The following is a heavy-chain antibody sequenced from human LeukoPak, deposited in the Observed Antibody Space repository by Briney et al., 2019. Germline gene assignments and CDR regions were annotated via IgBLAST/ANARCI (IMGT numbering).Heavy chain of an antibody. CDR2: ISSSSSYI. V-gene: IGHV3-21*01. J-gene: IGHJ4*02. D-gene: IGHD2-15*01. CDR1: GXTFSSYS. CDR3: ARTHCSGGSCPLSH. Sequence: PGGSLRLSCAASGXTFSSYSMKWVRQAPGKGLEWVAYISSSSSYIHHVDSVKGRFTISRDNAKNSLYLQMNSLRGEDTAVYYCARTHCSGGSCPLSHWGQGTLVTVSS.